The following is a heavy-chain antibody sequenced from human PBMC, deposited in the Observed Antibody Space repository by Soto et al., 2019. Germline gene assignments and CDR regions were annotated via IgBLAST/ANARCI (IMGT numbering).Heavy chain of an antibody. D-gene: IGHD3-22*01. J-gene: IGHJ3*02. CDR1: GCSISSYY. CDR3: ARDNYYDSSGAFDI. V-gene: IGHV4-59*01. Sequence: SETLSLTCTVSGCSISSYYWRWIRQPPGKGLELIGYIYYSGSTNYNPSLKSRVTISVDTSKNQFSLKLSSVTAADTAVYYCARDNYYDSSGAFDIWGQGTMVT. CDR2: IYYSGST.